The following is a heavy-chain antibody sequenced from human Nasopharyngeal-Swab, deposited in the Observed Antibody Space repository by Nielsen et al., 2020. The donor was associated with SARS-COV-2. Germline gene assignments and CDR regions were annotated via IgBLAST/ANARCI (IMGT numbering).Heavy chain of an antibody. CDR2: IYHSGST. V-gene: IGHV4-38-2*02. CDR3: ARDTRRGGVDY. Sequence: SETLSLTCAVSGYSISSGYYWGWIRQPPGKGLEWIGSIYHSGSTYYNASLKSRVTISLDTSKNQFSLKLSSVTAADSAVYYCARDTRRGGVDYWGQGTLVTVSS. D-gene: IGHD2-15*01. J-gene: IGHJ4*02. CDR1: GYSISSGYY.